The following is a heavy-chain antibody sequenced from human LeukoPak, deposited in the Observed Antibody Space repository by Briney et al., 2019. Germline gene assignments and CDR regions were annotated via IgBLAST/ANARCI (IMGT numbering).Heavy chain of an antibody. CDR2: IYPDDSDT. CDR3: ARLETVAGTRAFDY. CDR1: GYSVTNNW. J-gene: IGHJ4*02. Sequence: GESLKISCKGSGYSVTNNWIGWVRQMPGRGLEWMGIIYPDDSDTRYSPSFQGQVTISADKSINTAYLQWSSLKASDTAMYYCARLETVAGTRAFDYWGQGTLVTVSS. D-gene: IGHD6-19*01. V-gene: IGHV5-51*01.